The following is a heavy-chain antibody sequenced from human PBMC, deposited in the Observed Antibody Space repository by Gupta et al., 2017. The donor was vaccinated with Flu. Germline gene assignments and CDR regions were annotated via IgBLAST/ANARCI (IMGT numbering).Heavy chain of an antibody. CDR2: ISWNSNTI. J-gene: IGHJ4*02. Sequence: DDLAMHWVRQVPGKGLEWVSGISWNSNTIAYADSVKGRFTISRDNAKNSLFLQVNSLRAEDTAFYFCVKDSLSSSWALFDFWGQGTLVTVS. CDR1: DDLA. V-gene: IGHV3-9*01. D-gene: IGHD6-13*01. CDR3: VKDSLSSSWALFDF.